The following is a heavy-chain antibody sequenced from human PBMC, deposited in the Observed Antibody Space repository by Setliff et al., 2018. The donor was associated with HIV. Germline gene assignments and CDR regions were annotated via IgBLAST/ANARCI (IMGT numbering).Heavy chain of an antibody. CDR3: ARQSTVAAAGFDF. J-gene: IGHJ4*02. D-gene: IGHD6-13*01. CDR2: IHDSGRT. Sequence: SETLSLTCTVSGYSISNDYYWGWIRQPPGKGLEWIGSIHDSGRTYYNPSLKSRVTISVDTSKNQFSLKLDFVTAADTAIYYCARQSTVAAAGFDFWGQGTLVTVSS. V-gene: IGHV4-38-2*02. CDR1: GYSISNDYY.